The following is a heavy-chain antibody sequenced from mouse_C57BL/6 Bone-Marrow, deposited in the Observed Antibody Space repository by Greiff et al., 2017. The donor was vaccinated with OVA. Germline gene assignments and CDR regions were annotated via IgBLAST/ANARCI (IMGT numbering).Heavy chain of an antibody. Sequence: QVQLQQSGPELVKPGASVKISCKASGYAFSSSWMNWVKQRPGKGLEWIGRIYPGDGDTNYNGKFKGKATLTADKSSSTAYMQLSSLTSEDSAVYFCARYNYSNPYAMDYWGQGTSVTVSS. V-gene: IGHV1-82*01. CDR3: ARYNYSNPYAMDY. D-gene: IGHD2-5*01. CDR2: IYPGDGDT. CDR1: GYAFSSSW. J-gene: IGHJ4*01.